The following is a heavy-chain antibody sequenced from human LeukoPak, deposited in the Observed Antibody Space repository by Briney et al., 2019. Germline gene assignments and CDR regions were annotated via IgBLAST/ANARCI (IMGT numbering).Heavy chain of an antibody. CDR3: ARAGGSYYYYYMDV. CDR2: IYYSGST. D-gene: IGHD1-26*01. V-gene: IGHV4-39*07. J-gene: IGHJ6*03. CDR1: GASISASSYY. Sequence: SETLSLTCTVSGASISASSYYWGWIRQPPGKGLEWIGSIYYSGSTYYNPFLKSRVTISVDTSKNQFSLKLGSVTAADTAVYYCARAGGSYYYYYMDVWGKGTTVTVSS.